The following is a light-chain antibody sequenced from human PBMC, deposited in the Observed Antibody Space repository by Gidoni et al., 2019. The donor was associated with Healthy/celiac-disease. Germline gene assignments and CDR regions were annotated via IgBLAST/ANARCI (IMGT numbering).Light chain of an antibody. CDR2: AAS. Sequence: DIQLTHSPSFLSASVGDRVTITCWASQGISSYLAWYQQKPGKAPKLLIYAASTLPSGVPSRFSGSGSGTEFTLTISSLQPEDFATYYCQQLNTYPSFGGGTKVEIK. V-gene: IGKV1-9*01. CDR1: QGISSY. CDR3: QQLNTYPS. J-gene: IGKJ4*01.